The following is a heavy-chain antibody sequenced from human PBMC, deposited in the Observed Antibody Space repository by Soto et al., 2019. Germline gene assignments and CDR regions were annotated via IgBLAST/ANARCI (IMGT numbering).Heavy chain of an antibody. CDR1: GYTFTSYA. J-gene: IGHJ4*02. D-gene: IGHD3-22*01. Sequence: WASVKVSCKASGYTFTSYAMHWVRQAPGQRLEWMGWINAGNGNTKYSQKFQGRVTITRDTSASTAYMELSSLRSEDTAVYYCARDQNYYDSSGYDYWGQGTLVTVSS. CDR3: ARDQNYYDSSGYDY. V-gene: IGHV1-3*01. CDR2: INAGNGNT.